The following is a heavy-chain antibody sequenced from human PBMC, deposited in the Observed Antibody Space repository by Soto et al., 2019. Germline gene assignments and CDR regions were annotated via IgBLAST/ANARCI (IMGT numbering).Heavy chain of an antibody. CDR1: GFTFSNYG. D-gene: IGHD3-3*01. J-gene: IGHJ5*02. CDR3: AKGGLRFSSNWFDP. V-gene: IGHV3-30*18. CDR2: ISYDGSNK. Sequence: GGSLRLSCAASGFTFSNYGMHWVRQAPGKGLEWVAVISYDGSNKYYADSVKGRFTISRDNSKNTLYLQMNSLRSEETAVYYCAKGGLRFSSNWFDPWGQGTLVTVSS.